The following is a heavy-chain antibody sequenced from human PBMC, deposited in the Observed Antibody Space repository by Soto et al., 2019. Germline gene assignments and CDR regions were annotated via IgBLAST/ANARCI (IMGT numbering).Heavy chain of an antibody. CDR1: GFDFSGSE. J-gene: IGHJ4*02. D-gene: IGHD2-21*01. CDR3: AKVAPFILGSPF. Sequence: EVKLVESGGGLVQPGGSLRLSCTASGFDFSGSEMHWFRQAPGKGLEWVAYITGSGGAMFHSDSVKGRFSISRDNAKNSLFLEMNKLTVDDAGVYYCAKVAPFILGSPFWGQGTLVTVSS. V-gene: IGHV3-48*03. CDR2: ITGSGGAM.